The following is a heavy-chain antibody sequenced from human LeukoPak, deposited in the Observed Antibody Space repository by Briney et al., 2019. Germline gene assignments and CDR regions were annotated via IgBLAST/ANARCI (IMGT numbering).Heavy chain of an antibody. Sequence: GESLKISCQGSGYSFTSYWIGWVRQLPGKGLEWMGIIYPGDSDTRYSPSFQGQVTISADKSISTAYLQWSSLKASDTAMYYCARRYGSSWSEFDYWGQGTLVTVSS. CDR3: ARRYGSSWSEFDY. D-gene: IGHD6-13*01. V-gene: IGHV5-51*01. CDR2: IYPGDSDT. CDR1: GYSFTSYW. J-gene: IGHJ4*02.